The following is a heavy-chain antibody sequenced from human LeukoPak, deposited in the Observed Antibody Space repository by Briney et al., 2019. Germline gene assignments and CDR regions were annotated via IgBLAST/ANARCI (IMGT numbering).Heavy chain of an antibody. CDR1: GLTFSTSG. CDR3: ATPNWYFDL. J-gene: IGHJ2*01. V-gene: IGHV3-21*06. CDR2: IGPTGSDR. Sequence: GGSLRLSCTASGLTFSTSGFNWVRQAPGKGLEWVASIGPTGSDRYHADSIKGRFTISRDNANNFLYLQMNSLRAEDTAVYYCATPNWYFDLWGRGTLVTVSS.